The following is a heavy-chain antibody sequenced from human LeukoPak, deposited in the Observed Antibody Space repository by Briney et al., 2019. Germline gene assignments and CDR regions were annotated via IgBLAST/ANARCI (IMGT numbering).Heavy chain of an antibody. CDR1: GYSISSGYY. J-gene: IGHJ4*02. CDR3: ARISGSYYIDY. CDR2: IYHSGST. D-gene: IGHD1-26*01. Sequence: SETLSLTCAVSGYSISSGYYWGWIRQPPGKGLGWIGRIYHSGSTYYNPSLKSRVTISVDTSKNQFSLKLSSVTAADTAVYYCARISGSYYIDYWGQGTLVTVSS. V-gene: IGHV4-38-2*01.